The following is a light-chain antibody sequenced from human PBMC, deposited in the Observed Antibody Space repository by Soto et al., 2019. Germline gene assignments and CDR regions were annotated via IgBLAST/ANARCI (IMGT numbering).Light chain of an antibody. J-gene: IGLJ1*01. V-gene: IGLV2-14*01. CDR1: TSDVGGYEY. CDR2: EVS. CDR3: SSYTNSSPYV. Sequence: QSALTQPASVSGSPGQSITISCTGTTSDVGGYEYVSWYQQHPGKAPKLLIHEVSNRPSGVSNRFSGSKSGNTASLTISGLQAEDEADYYCSSYTNSSPYVFGTGTKLTVL.